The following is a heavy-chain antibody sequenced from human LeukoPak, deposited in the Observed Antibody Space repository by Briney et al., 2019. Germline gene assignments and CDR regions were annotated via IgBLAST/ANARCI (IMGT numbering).Heavy chain of an antibody. CDR1: GSIISNNV. CDR2: INVGGEAT. J-gene: IGHJ3*02. CDR3: AKEGYSSGHAGAFNI. Sequence: GGSLRLSCVDSGSIISNNVMGWVRQAPGKGLEWVSTINVGGEATHYAESVKGRFTISRDSSKNTLYLQMNSLSVEDTAVYYCAKEGYSSGHAGAFNIWGPGTMVTVSS. D-gene: IGHD5-18*01. V-gene: IGHV3-23*01.